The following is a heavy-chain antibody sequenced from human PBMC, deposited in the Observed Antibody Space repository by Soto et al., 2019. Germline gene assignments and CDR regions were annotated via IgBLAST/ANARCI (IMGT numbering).Heavy chain of an antibody. V-gene: IGHV4-59*12. J-gene: IGHJ6*02. CDR3: ARDRKRITMVRGSAPDGMDV. D-gene: IGHD3-10*01. CDR1: GGSISSYY. CDR2: IYYSGST. Sequence: SETLSLTCTVSGGSISSYYWSWIRQPPGKGLEWIGYIYYSGSTYYNPSLKSRVTISVDTSKNQFSLKLSSVTAADTAVYYCARDRKRITMVRGSAPDGMDVWGQGTTVTVSS.